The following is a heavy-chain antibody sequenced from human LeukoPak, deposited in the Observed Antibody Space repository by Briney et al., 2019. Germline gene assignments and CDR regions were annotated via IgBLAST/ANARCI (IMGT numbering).Heavy chain of an antibody. J-gene: IGHJ4*02. V-gene: IGHV1-8*03. D-gene: IGHD3-3*01. CDR3: ARGEYDFWSGYRVDY. CDR2: MNPNSGNT. Sequence: ASVKVSCKASGYTFTSHDINWVRQATGQGLEWMGWMNPNSGNTGYAQKFQGRVTITRNTSISTAYMELSSLRSEDTAVYYCARGEYDFWSGYRVDYWGQGTLVTVSS. CDR1: GYTFTSHD.